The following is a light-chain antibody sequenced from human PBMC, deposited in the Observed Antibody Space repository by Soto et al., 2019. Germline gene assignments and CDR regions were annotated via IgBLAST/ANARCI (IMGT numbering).Light chain of an antibody. Sequence: DIQMTQSPSSLSASVADRVTITCRASQSIRRSLNWYQQKPGKAPNLLIYAASTLQSGVPSRFSGTGSGTDFTLTISSLQPEDFATYFCQHGYSTPLTFGGGTKVDIK. CDR3: QHGYSTPLT. CDR1: QSIRRS. V-gene: IGKV1-39*01. CDR2: AAS. J-gene: IGKJ4*01.